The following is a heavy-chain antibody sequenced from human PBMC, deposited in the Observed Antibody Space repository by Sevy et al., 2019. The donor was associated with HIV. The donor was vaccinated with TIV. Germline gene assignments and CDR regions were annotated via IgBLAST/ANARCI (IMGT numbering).Heavy chain of an antibody. V-gene: IGHV3-23*01. D-gene: IGHD6-6*01. CDR2: VVSGGST. CDR1: GFTFSNYA. CDR3: AKGGGLAARLPYYYGMDV. J-gene: IGHJ6*02. Sequence: GGSLRLSCAASGFTFSNYAMSWVRQAPGKGLEWVSGVVSGGSTYYADSLKGRFTISRDNSKNTLYLQMNSLRAEDTAVYYCAKGGGLAARLPYYYGMDVWGQGTTVTFSS.